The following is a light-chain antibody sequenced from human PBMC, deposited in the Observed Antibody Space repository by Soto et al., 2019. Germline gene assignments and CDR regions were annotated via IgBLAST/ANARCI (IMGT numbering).Light chain of an antibody. J-gene: IGLJ3*02. CDR1: SSDVGNYNY. Sequence: QSSLTQPASVSGSPGQSITISCTGTSSDVGNYNYVSWYQQHPGKAPKLMIYGVSNRPSEVSNRFSGSKSGNTASLTVSGLQAEDEADYYCSSYTSSSTWLFGGGTKLT. CDR2: GVS. CDR3: SSYTSSSTWL. V-gene: IGLV2-14*01.